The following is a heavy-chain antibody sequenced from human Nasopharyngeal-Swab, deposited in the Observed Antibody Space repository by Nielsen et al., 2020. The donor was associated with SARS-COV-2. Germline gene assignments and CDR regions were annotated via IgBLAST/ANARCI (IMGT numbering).Heavy chain of an antibody. V-gene: IGHV1-8*01. Sequence: VKVSCKASGYTFTSYDINWVRQATGQGLEWMGWMNPNSGNTGYAQKFQGRVTMTEDTSTDTAYMELSSLRSEDTAVYYCATWGSGYGNPFDYWGQGTLVTVSS. CDR3: ATWGSGYGNPFDY. CDR2: MNPNSGNT. D-gene: IGHD5-12*01. CDR1: GYTFTSYD. J-gene: IGHJ4*02.